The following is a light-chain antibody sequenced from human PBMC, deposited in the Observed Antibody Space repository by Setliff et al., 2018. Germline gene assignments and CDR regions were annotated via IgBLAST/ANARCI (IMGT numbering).Light chain of an antibody. CDR3: SSYTSGSTFV. V-gene: IGLV2-14*01. J-gene: IGLJ1*01. CDR1: SSDVGGYNY. Sequence: QSALTQPASVSGSPGQSITISCTGTSSDVGGYNYVSWYQQHPGKAPKLMIYDVSKRPSGVSNRFSGSKSGNTASLTSSGLQAEDEADYYCSSYTSGSTFVFGTGTKAPS. CDR2: DVS.